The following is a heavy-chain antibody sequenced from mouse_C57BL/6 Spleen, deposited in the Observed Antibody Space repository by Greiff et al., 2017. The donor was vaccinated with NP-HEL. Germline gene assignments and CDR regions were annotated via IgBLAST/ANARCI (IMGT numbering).Heavy chain of an antibody. CDR2: IYPGSGST. D-gene: IGHD2-12*01. CDR1: GYTFTSYW. CDR3: SRGGDYNPDYFDY. Sequence: VQLQQPGAELVKPGASVTMSCKASGYTFTSYWIHWVKQRPGQGLEWIGAIYPGSGSTDYNEKFKSKAILTVDTSSSTAYMQLSSLTSEDAAVDYCSRGGDYNPDYFDYWGKGTTVTVSS. J-gene: IGHJ2*01. V-gene: IGHV1-55*01.